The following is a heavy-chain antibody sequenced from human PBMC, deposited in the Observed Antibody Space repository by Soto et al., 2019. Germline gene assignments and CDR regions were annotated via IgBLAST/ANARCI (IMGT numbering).Heavy chain of an antibody. CDR1: GGSISSYY. V-gene: IGHV4-59*08. J-gene: IGHJ6*02. CDR2: VHHSWGS. Sequence: QVRLQESGPGLVKPSETLSLSCTVSGGSISSYYWSWFRQSPGKRMEWIGYVHHSWGSSYNPPFQSRVAISLDTAKSQFSLKVTSVPATDTAVYYCARQGFGPLHGLVDVWGQGTTVTVSS. D-gene: IGHD3-10*01. CDR3: ARQGFGPLHGLVDV.